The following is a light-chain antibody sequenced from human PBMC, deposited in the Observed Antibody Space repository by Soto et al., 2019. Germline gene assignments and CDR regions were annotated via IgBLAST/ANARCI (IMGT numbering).Light chain of an antibody. J-gene: IGKJ1*01. CDR3: QQYGSSPGT. V-gene: IGKV3-20*01. CDR1: QSVSSSY. CDR2: GAS. Sequence: EIVLTQSPGTLYLSPGDRATLSCRASQSVSSSYLAWYQQKPGQAPRLLIYGASSRATGIPDRFSGSGSGTDFTLTISRLEPEDFAVYYCQQYGSSPGTFGQGTKVDIK.